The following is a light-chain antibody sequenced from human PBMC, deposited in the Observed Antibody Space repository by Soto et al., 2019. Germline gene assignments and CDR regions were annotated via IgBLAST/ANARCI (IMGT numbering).Light chain of an antibody. CDR1: SSNIGRDY. CDR3: VAWDDSLSGYV. Sequence: QSVLTQPPSVSGTPGQRVNISCSGSSSNIGRDYVYWYQQFPGTAPKLLIYRGNQRPSGVPDRFSGSKSGTSASLASSGLRSDDESDYYCVAWDDSLSGYVFGTGTKLTVL. CDR2: RGN. V-gene: IGLV1-47*01. J-gene: IGLJ1*01.